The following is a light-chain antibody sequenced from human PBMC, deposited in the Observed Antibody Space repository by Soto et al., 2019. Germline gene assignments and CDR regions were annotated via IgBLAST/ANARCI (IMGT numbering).Light chain of an antibody. J-gene: IGLJ3*02. CDR1: SSDVGSYNL. CDR2: EDN. CDR3: CSYAPISTVV. Sequence: QSVLTQPASVSGSPGQSITISCTGTSSDVGSYNLVSWYQQQPGKAPKLMIYEDNKRPSGVSNRFSGSKSGNTASLTISGLQAEDEAHYYCCSYAPISTVVFGGGTKLTVL. V-gene: IGLV2-23*01.